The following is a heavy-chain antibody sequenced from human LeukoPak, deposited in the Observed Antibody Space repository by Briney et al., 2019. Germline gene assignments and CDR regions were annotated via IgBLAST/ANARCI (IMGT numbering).Heavy chain of an antibody. V-gene: IGHV1-18*01. CDR1: GYTFTNYG. CDR2: TSGNNDNT. J-gene: IGHJ4*02. D-gene: IGHD3-10*01. CDR3: ARGLRSLEY. Sequence: ASVKVSCKVSGYTFTNYGISWVRQAPGQGLEWMGWTSGNNDNTNYAQKIQGRVIMTTDTSTSTAYMELRSLRSDDTAVYYCARGLRSLEYWVQGTLVTVSS.